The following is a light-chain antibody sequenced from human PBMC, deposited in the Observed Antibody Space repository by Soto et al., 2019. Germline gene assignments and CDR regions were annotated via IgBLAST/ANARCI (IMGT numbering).Light chain of an antibody. CDR1: SSDVGGYNS. CDR3: CSYAGSGTDNYV. Sequence: QSALTQPRSVSGSPGQSVTFSCTGTSSDVGGYNSVSWYQHYPGKAPKLMIYEGIKRPSGVSNRFSGSKSGNTAFLTISGLQAEDEADYYCCSYAGSGTDNYVFGSGTKLTVL. V-gene: IGLV2-23*01. CDR2: EGI. J-gene: IGLJ1*01.